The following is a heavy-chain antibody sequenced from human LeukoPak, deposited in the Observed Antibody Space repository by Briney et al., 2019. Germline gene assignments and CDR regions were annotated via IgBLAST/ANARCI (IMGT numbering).Heavy chain of an antibody. J-gene: IGHJ4*02. CDR2: VKSKTDGGTT. CDR1: GFTFSNAW. CDR3: TTLAVVGSIDF. V-gene: IGHV3-15*01. D-gene: IGHD6-6*01. Sequence: GGSLRLSCAASGFTFSNAWMSWVRQAPGKGLEWVGRVKSKTDGGTTDYAAPVKGRFTISRDDSKNTLYLQMNSLKIEDTAVYYCTTLAVVGSIDFWGQGTLVTVPS.